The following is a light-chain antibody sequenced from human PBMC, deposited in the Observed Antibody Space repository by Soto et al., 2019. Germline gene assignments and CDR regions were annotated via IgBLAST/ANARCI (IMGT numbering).Light chain of an antibody. CDR2: AAS. Sequence: IQLTQSPSFLSASVGDRVTITCRASQGISSYLGWYQQTPGKAPKLLIYAASRLQSGVPSRFSGTGSGTDFTLTISSLQPEDFATYYCLQDSNYPRTFGQGTKVDIK. CDR3: LQDSNYPRT. CDR1: QGISSY. V-gene: IGKV1-6*01. J-gene: IGKJ2*01.